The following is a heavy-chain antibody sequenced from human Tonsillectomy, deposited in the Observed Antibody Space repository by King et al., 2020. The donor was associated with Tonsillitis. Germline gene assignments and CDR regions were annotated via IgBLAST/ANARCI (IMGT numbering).Heavy chain of an antibody. Sequence: DVQLVESGGGLVQPGRSLRLSCAASGFTFDDYAMHWVRQAPGKGLEWVSGITWNNDNIGYADSVRGRFTISRDNAKNSLYLQMNSLKAEDTAFYYCAKVEPRWDIVATIFDYWGQGTLVTVSS. J-gene: IGHJ4*02. CDR2: ITWNNDNI. CDR3: AKVEPRWDIVATIFDY. V-gene: IGHV3-9*01. CDR1: GFTFDDYA. D-gene: IGHD5-12*01.